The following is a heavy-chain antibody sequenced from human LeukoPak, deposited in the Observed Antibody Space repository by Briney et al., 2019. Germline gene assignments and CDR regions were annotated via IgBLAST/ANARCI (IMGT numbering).Heavy chain of an antibody. CDR2: ISGSGGST. Sequence: GGSLRLSCAASGFTFSSYAMSWVRQAPGKGLEWISAISGSGGSTYYADSVKGRFTIYRDNSKNTLYLQMNSLRAEDTAVYYCAKGAFTVVTLAHFDYWGQGTLVTVSS. D-gene: IGHD4-23*01. V-gene: IGHV3-23*01. CDR3: AKGAFTVVTLAHFDY. J-gene: IGHJ4*02. CDR1: GFTFSSYA.